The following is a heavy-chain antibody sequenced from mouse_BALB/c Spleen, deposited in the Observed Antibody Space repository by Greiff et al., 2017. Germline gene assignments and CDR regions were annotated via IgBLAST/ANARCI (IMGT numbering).Heavy chain of an antibody. V-gene: IGHV5-6-5*01. J-gene: IGHJ2*01. CDR1: GFTFSSYA. CDR2: ISSGGST. CDR3: ARGYGSPDYFDY. D-gene: IGHD1-1*01. Sequence: EVKLVESGGGLVKPGGSLKLSCAASGFTFSSYAMSWVRQTPEKRLEWVASISSGGSTYYPDSVKGRFTISRDNARNILYLQMSSLRSEDTAMYYCARGYGSPDYFDYWGQGTTLTVSS.